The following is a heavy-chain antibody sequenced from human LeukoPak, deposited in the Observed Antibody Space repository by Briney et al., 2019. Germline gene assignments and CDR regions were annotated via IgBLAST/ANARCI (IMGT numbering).Heavy chain of an antibody. V-gene: IGHV3-74*01. D-gene: IGHD2-15*01. CDR2: INDDGSDT. J-gene: IGHJ5*02. Sequence: TGGSLRLSCAVSGFTFKLYWMHWVRHAAGEVPVWVSRINDDGSDTTYADSVKGRFTISRDDAKNMLFLQMNSLRAEDTAVYYCVRGGPSTWSWGQGTLVTVSS. CDR3: VRGGPSTWS. CDR1: GFTFKLYW.